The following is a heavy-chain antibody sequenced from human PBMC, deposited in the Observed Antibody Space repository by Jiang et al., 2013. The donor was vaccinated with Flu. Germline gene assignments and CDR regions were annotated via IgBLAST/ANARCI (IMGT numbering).Heavy chain of an antibody. V-gene: IGHV4-39*01. Sequence: ELLKPSETLSLTCTVSGGSISSSSHYWGWIRQPPGKGLEWIGSIYYSGSTYYNPSLKSRVTISVDTSKNQFSLKLSSVTAADTAVYYCAREIVVVPAAIPSAPDIWGQGTMVTVSS. CDR1: GGSISSSSHY. D-gene: IGHD2-2*01. J-gene: IGHJ3*02. CDR2: IYYSGST. CDR3: AREIVVVPAAIPSAPDI.